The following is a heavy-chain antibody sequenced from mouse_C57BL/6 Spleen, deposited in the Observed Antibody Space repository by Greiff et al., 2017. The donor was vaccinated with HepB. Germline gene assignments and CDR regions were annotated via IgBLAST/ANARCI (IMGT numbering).Heavy chain of an antibody. CDR3: ARNYYGSSYGGCWYFDV. CDR2: IYPRDGST. CDR1: GYTFTSYD. J-gene: IGHJ1*03. V-gene: IGHV1-85*01. Sequence: QVQLKESGPELVKPGASVKLSCKASGYTFTSYDINWVKQRPGQGLEWIGWIYPRDGSTKYNEKFKGKATLTVDTSSSTAYMELHSLTSEDSAVYFCARNYYGSSYGGCWYFDVWGTGTTVTVSS. D-gene: IGHD1-1*01.